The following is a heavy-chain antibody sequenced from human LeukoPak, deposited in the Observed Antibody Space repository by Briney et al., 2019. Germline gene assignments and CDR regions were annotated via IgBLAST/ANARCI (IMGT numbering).Heavy chain of an antibody. D-gene: IGHD3-9*01. CDR1: GASFTGYC. J-gene: IGHJ4*02. CDR2: INHRGTT. V-gene: IGHV4-34*01. Sequence: SETLSLTCAVYGASFTGYCWSWIRQPPGKGLEWIGEINHRGTTNYNPSLKSRVTISVDTSKNQFSLTLNSVTAADTAVYYCARRKTPMNPLTGWGQGTLVTVSS. CDR3: ARRKTPMNPLTG.